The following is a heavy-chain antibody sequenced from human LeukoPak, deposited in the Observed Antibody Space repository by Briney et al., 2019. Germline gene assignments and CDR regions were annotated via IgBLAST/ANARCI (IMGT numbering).Heavy chain of an antibody. CDR1: GYXFTNYG. CDR3: ARDYDDILTGYPYYYSYYALDV. CDR2: ISAYNANT. V-gene: IGHV1-18*01. D-gene: IGHD3-9*01. Sequence: ASVKVSCKTSGYXFTNYGIIWVRQAPGQGLEWMGWISAYNANTNYAQKFQGRVTMTTDTSTSTAYMELRSLRSDDTAVYYCARDYDDILTGYPYYYSYYALDVWGQGTTVTVSS. J-gene: IGHJ6*02.